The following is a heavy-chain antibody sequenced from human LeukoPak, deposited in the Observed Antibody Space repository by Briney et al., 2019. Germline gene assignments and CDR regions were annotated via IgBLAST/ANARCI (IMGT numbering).Heavy chain of an antibody. J-gene: IGHJ5*02. V-gene: IGHV4-59*08. Sequence: SETLSLTCTVSGGSISSYYWSWIRQPPGKGLKWIGYIYYSGSTNYNPSLKSRVTISVDTSKNQFSLKLSSVTAADTAVYYCARRGSNYYGSGSSQNWFDPWGQGTLVTVSS. CDR3: ARRGSNYYGSGSSQNWFDP. D-gene: IGHD3-10*01. CDR1: GGSISSYY. CDR2: IYYSGST.